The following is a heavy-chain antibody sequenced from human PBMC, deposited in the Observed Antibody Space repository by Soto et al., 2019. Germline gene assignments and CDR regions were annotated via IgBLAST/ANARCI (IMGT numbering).Heavy chain of an antibody. J-gene: IGHJ4*02. D-gene: IGHD4-4*01. CDR3: ARGMTTVTTLDY. V-gene: IGHV4-30-2*01. Sequence: QLQLQESGSGLVKPSQTLSLTCAVSGGSISSGGYSWSWIRQPPGKGLEWIGYIYHSGSTYYNPSLKSRITIAMDRSKNQLSLKLSSVTAADTAVYYCARGMTTVTTLDYWGQGTLVTVSS. CDR1: GGSISSGGYS. CDR2: IYHSGST.